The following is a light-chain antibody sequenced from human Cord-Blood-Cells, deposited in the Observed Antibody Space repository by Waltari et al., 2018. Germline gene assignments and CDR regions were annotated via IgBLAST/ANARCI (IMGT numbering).Light chain of an antibody. V-gene: IGLV2-11*01. CDR1: SSDVGGYNY. CDR3: CSYAGSYTWV. Sequence: QSALTQPRPVSGSPGQSVTTPCPGTSSDVGGYNYVSWYQQHPGKAPKLMIYDVSKRPSGVPDRFSGSKSGNTASLTISGLQAEDEADYYCCSYAGSYTWVFGGGTKLTVL. J-gene: IGLJ3*02. CDR2: DVS.